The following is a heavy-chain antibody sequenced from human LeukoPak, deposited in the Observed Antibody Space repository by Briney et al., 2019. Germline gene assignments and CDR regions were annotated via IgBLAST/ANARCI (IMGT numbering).Heavy chain of an antibody. CDR2: ISYDGSNK. CDR3: ASGYSSGWQFDY. Sequence: PWGSLRLSCAASGFTFSSYGMHWVRQAPGKGLEWVAVISYDGSNKYYADSVKGRFTISRDNSKNTLYLQMNSLRAEDTAVYYCASGYSSGWQFDYWGQGTLVTVSS. D-gene: IGHD6-19*01. CDR1: GFTFSSYG. V-gene: IGHV3-30*03. J-gene: IGHJ4*02.